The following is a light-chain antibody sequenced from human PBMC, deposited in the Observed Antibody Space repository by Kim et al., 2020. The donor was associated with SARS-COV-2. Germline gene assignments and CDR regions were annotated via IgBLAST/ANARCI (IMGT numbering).Light chain of an antibody. V-gene: IGLV3-1*01. CDR3: QAWDSSTVV. J-gene: IGLJ2*01. CDR1: KLGDKY. CDR2: QET. Sequence: SGSPGQTASITCSGDKLGDKYACWYQKRPGQSPVLVIHQETKRPSGIPERFSGSNSGNTATLTIGGTQAMDEADYYCQAWDSSTVVFGGGNQLTVL.